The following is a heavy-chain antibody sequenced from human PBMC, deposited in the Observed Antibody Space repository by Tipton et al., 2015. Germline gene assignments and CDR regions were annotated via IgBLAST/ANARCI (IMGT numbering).Heavy chain of an antibody. D-gene: IGHD2-21*01. V-gene: IGHV4-4*02. CDR2: IYQSGNT. J-gene: IGHJ4*02. CDR3: ARRCGGDCYWGYYFDY. CDR1: GGPISSSNW. Sequence: TLSLTCAVSGGPISSSNWWTWVRQPPGKGLEWIGEIYQSGNTNYNPSLKSRVTISADKSKNQFSLKLKSVTAADTAVYYCARRCGGDCYWGYYFDYWGQGTLVNVSS.